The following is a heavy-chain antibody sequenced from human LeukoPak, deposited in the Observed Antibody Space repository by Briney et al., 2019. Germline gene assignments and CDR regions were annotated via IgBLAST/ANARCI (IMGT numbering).Heavy chain of an antibody. CDR3: ARERRITMIVVVTADAFDI. Sequence: SETLSLTCAVSGGSFSGYYWSWIRQPPGKGLEWIGEINHSGSTNYNPSLKSRVTISVDTSKNQFSLKLSSVTAADTAVYYCARERRITMIVVVTADAFDIWGQGTMVTVSS. CDR2: INHSGST. J-gene: IGHJ3*02. D-gene: IGHD3-22*01. CDR1: GGSFSGYY. V-gene: IGHV4-34*01.